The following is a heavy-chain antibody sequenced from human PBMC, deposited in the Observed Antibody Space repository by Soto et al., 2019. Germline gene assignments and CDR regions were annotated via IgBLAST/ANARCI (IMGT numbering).Heavy chain of an antibody. D-gene: IGHD3-22*01. V-gene: IGHV1-18*04. J-gene: IGHJ4*02. CDR1: GYTFTSYG. Sequence: GASVKVSCKASGYTFTSYGISWVRQAPGQGLEWMGRISAYNGNTNYAQKLQGRVTMTTDTSTSTAYMELRSLRSDDTAVYYCARSQYDSSGYYIDYWGQGTLVTVSS. CDR2: ISAYNGNT. CDR3: ARSQYDSSGYYIDY.